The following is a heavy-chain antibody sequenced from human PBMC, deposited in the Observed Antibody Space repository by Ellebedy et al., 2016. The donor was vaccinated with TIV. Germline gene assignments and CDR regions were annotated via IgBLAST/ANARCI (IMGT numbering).Heavy chain of an antibody. J-gene: IGHJ4*02. D-gene: IGHD4-23*01. CDR1: GYTLISYG. V-gene: IGHV1-18*01. Sequence: AASVKVSCKASGYTLISYGICWVRQAPGQGLEWMGWVSPYDGNTNYAQKFQGRVTMTIDTFTGTGYMDLRNLRSDDTAVYYCARGFRYGSGRWPLDYWGQGTLVTVSS. CDR2: VSPYDGNT. CDR3: ARGFRYGSGRWPLDY.